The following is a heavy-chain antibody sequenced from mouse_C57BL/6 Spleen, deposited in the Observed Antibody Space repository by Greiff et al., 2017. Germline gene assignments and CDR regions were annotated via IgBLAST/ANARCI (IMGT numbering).Heavy chain of an antibody. CDR2: IHPNSGST. CDR3: ARSGTTVVATPLSYWYFDV. V-gene: IGHV1-64*01. CDR1: GYTFTSYW. Sequence: VQLQQPGAELVKPGASVKLSCKASGYTFTSYWMHWVKQRPGQGLEWIGMIHPNSGSTNYNEKFKSKATLTVDKSSSTAYMQLSSLTSEDSAVYYCARSGTTVVATPLSYWYFDVWGTGTTVTVSS. J-gene: IGHJ1*03. D-gene: IGHD1-1*01.